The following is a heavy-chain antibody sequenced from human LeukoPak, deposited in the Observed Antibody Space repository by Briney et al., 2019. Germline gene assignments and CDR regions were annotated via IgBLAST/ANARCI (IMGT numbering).Heavy chain of an antibody. J-gene: IGHJ4*02. CDR2: INPNIGGT. D-gene: IGHD1-26*01. Sequence: GASVKVSCKASGYTFTDYYMHWVRQAPGQGLEWMGRINPNIGGTNFAQKFQGRVTMTRDTSINTAYMELSRLTPDDTAVYYCARDRGAGGWECGTYWGLGTLVTVSS. V-gene: IGHV1-2*06. CDR3: ARDRGAGGWECGTY. CDR1: GYTFTDYY.